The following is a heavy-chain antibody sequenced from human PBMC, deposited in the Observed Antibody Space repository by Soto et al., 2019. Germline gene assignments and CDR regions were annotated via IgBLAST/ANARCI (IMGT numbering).Heavy chain of an antibody. Sequence: QVQLVQSGAEVKKPESSVKVSCKASGGTFSSYTISWVRQAPGQGLEWMGRIIPILGITNYAQKFQGRVTITEDKSTSTAYMELSSLRSEDTAVYYCAIAVAGTHGMDVWGQGTTVTVSS. D-gene: IGHD6-19*01. CDR1: GGTFSSYT. V-gene: IGHV1-69*02. J-gene: IGHJ6*02. CDR2: IIPILGIT. CDR3: AIAVAGTHGMDV.